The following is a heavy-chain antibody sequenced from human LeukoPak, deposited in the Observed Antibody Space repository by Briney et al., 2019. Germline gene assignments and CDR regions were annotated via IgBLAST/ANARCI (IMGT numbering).Heavy chain of an antibody. V-gene: IGHV3-21*01. J-gene: IGHJ4*02. CDR1: GFTFSSYS. Sequence: GGSLRLSCAASGFTFSSYSMNWVRQAPGKGLEWVSSISSSSSYIYYADSVKGRFTISRDNSKKTVYLQMNSLKAEDTAVYYCAKEGRYGDYFDYWGQGTLVTVSS. CDR3: AKEGRYGDYFDY. CDR2: ISSSSSYI. D-gene: IGHD4-17*01.